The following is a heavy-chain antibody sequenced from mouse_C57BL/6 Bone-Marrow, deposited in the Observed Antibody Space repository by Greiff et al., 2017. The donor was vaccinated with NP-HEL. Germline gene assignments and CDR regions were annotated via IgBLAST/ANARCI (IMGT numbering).Heavy chain of an antibody. J-gene: IGHJ3*01. CDR3: ASPWGQLSFAY. Sequence: VQLKQSGPELVKPGASVKIPCKASGYTFTDYNMDWVKQSHGKSLEWIGDINPNNGGTIYNQKFKGKATLTVDKSSSTAYMELRSLTSEDTAVYYCASPWGQLSFAYWGQGTLVTVSA. CDR1: GYTFTDYN. V-gene: IGHV1-18*01. CDR2: INPNNGGT. D-gene: IGHD3-3*01.